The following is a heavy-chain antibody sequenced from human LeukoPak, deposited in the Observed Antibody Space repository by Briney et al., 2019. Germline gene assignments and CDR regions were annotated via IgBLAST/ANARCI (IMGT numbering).Heavy chain of an antibody. D-gene: IGHD4-17*01. CDR2: IYTSGST. V-gene: IGHV4-4*07. J-gene: IGHJ6*03. CDR1: GGSISSYY. Sequence: SETLSLTCSGSGGSISSYYWSWIRQPAGKGLEWIGRIYTSGSTNYNPSLKSRVTMSVDTSKNQFSLKLSSVTAADTAVYYCARESVTTSYYYYMDVWGKGTTVTISS. CDR3: ARESVTTSYYYYMDV.